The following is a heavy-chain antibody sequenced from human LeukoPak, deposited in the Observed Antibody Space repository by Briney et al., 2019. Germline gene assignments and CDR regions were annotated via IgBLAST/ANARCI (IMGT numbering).Heavy chain of an antibody. CDR3: AKNGFGYSSSWTYYFDY. CDR2: ISGSGGST. V-gene: IGHV3-23*01. J-gene: IGHJ4*02. D-gene: IGHD6-13*01. Sequence: GGSLRLSCAASGFTFSSYAMSWVRQAPGKGLEWVPAISGSGGSTYYADSVKGRFTISRDNSKNTLYLQMNSLRAEDTAVYYCAKNGFGYSSSWTYYFDYWGQGTLVTVSS. CDR1: GFTFSSYA.